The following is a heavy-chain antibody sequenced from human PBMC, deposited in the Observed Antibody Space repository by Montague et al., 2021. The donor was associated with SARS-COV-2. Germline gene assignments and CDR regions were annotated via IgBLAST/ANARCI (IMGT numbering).Heavy chain of an antibody. CDR3: ARLLRSCSNGVWHTYYYYALDV. D-gene: IGHD2-8*01. V-gene: IGHV4-59*01. CDR1: GGSFSGFY. CDR2: IYYRGGA. Sequence: SETLSLTCTVSGGSFSGFYWCWICQPPATGLELVWYIYYRGGARYNHSLSIRIPVSVAGSKNQVSLKLTYVTAADTAVYYCARLLRSCSNGVWHTYYYYALDVWGQGTTVTVSS. J-gene: IGHJ6*02.